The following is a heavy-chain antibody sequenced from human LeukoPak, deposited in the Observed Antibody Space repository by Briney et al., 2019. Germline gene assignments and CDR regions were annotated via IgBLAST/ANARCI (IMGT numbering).Heavy chain of an antibody. CDR2: INHSGST. CDR1: GGSFSGYY. Sequence: PSETLSLTCAVCGGSFSGYYWSWIRQPPGKGLEWIGEINHSGSTNYNPSLTSRVTISVDTSKNQFSLKLSSVTAADTAVYYCARASRYCSGGSQLPRACWFDPWGQGTLVTVSS. J-gene: IGHJ5*02. D-gene: IGHD2-15*01. CDR3: ARASRYCSGGSQLPRACWFDP. V-gene: IGHV4-34*01.